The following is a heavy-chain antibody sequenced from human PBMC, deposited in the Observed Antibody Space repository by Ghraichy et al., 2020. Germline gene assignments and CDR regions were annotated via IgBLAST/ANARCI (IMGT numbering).Heavy chain of an antibody. D-gene: IGHD6-19*01. J-gene: IGHJ4*02. CDR2: IYTGGST. Sequence: GGSLRLSCAGSGFTFSSDSMSWVRQAPGKGLEWVSVIYTGGSTYYAASLKSRFTISRHNSKNTLYLQMISLRAEDTAVYYCARDVAGVWYFDYWGQGTLVIGSS. CDR3: ARDVAGVWYFDY. CDR1: GFTFSSDS. V-gene: IGHV3-53*04.